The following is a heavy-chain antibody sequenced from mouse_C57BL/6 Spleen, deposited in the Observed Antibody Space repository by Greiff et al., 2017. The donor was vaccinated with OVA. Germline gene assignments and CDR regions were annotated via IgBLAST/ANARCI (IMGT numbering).Heavy chain of an antibody. V-gene: IGHV5-17*01. J-gene: IGHJ4*01. CDR2: ISSGSSTI. CDR3: AKLGKEKAIDY. Sequence: EVKLVESGGGLVKPGGSLKLSCAASGFTFSDYGMHWVRQAPEKGLEWVAYISSGSSTIYYADTVKGRFTISRDNAKNTLFLQMTSLRSEDTAMYYCAKLGKEKAIDYWGQGTSVTVSS. CDR1: GFTFSDYG. D-gene: IGHD4-1*01.